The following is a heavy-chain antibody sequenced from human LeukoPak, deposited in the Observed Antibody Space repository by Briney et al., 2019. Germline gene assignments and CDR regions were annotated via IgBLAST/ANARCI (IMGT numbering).Heavy chain of an antibody. CDR2: ISISGGTI. D-gene: IGHD6-13*01. Sequence: GGSLRLSCAASGFTFSSYEMNWVRQAPGKGLEWVSYISISGGTIYYAGSVKGRFTISRDNARNSLYLQMNSLRAEDTAVYYCARVEKYSSSWIDLWGQGTLVTVPS. CDR1: GFTFSSYE. CDR3: ARVEKYSSSWIDL. V-gene: IGHV3-48*03. J-gene: IGHJ5*02.